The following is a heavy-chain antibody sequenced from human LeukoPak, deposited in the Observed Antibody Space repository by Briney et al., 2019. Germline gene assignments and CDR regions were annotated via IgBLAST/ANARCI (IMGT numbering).Heavy chain of an antibody. D-gene: IGHD1-26*01. Sequence: ASVKVSCKASGGTFSSYAISWVRQAPGQGLEWMGRIIPILGIANYAQKFQGRVTMTTDTSTSTAYMELRSLRSDDTAVYYCAREGGVSDYWGQGTMVTVSS. CDR3: AREGGVSDY. J-gene: IGHJ3*01. CDR2: IIPILGIA. V-gene: IGHV1-69*04. CDR1: GGTFSSYA.